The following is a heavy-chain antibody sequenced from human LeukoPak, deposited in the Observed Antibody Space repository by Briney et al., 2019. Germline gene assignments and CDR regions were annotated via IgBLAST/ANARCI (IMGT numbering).Heavy chain of an antibody. CDR1: GDSISTYY. V-gene: IGHV4-59*08. D-gene: IGHD3-22*01. Sequence: SETLSLTCTVSGDSISTYYWSWIRQPPGKGLEWIGYIYYRVTSDYNPSLKSRVTMSVDMSTRQISLKLSSVTAADTAVYYCARGPYKYDGSGAFDIWGQGTKVTVSS. CDR2: IYYRVTS. J-gene: IGHJ3*02. CDR3: ARGPYKYDGSGAFDI.